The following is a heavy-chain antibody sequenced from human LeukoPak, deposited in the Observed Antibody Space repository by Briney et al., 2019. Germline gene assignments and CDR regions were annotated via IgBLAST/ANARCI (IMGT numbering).Heavy chain of an antibody. CDR2: ISGSGGRT. CDR1: GFTFSSYA. V-gene: IGHV3-23*01. D-gene: IGHD5-12*01. J-gene: IGHJ4*02. CDR3: AKLTGDIVATIGY. Sequence: PGGSLRLSCAASGFTFSSYAMSWVRQAPGRGLEWVSAISGSGGRTYYADSVKGRFTISRDNSKNTLYLQMNSLRAEDTAVYYCAKLTGDIVATIGYWGQGTLVTVSS.